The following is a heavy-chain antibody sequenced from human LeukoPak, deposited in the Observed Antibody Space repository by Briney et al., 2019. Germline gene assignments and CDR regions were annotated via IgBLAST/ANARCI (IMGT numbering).Heavy chain of an antibody. J-gene: IGHJ4*02. CDR3: ARGGLRWSPKGDY. Sequence: SVKVSCKASGGTFSSYAISWVRQAPGQGLEWMGGIIPIFGTANYAQKFQGRVTITADESTSTAYMELSSLRSEDTAVYYCARGGLRWSPKGDYWGQGTLVTVSS. D-gene: IGHD4-23*01. V-gene: IGHV1-69*13. CDR2: IIPIFGTA. CDR1: GGTFSSYA.